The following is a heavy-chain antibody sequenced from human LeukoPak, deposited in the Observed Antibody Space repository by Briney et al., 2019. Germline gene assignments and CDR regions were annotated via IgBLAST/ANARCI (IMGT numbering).Heavy chain of an antibody. CDR1: GSTFSSYW. CDR2: IKQDGSEK. J-gene: IGHJ4*02. Sequence: PGGSLRLSCAASGSTFSSYWMSWVRQAPGKGLEWVANIKQDGSEKYYVDSVKGRFTISRDNAKNSLYLQMNSLRAEDTAVYYCARDPAVIGYWGQGTLVTVSS. V-gene: IGHV3-7*01. CDR3: ARDPAVIGY. D-gene: IGHD3-22*01.